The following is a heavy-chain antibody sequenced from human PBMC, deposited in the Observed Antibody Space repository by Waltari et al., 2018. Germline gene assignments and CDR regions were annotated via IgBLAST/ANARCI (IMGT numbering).Heavy chain of an antibody. CDR2: VSASGGAT. CDR1: GFPFSNYA. CDR3: TKGIDH. Sequence: EVQLLESGGALVQPGGSVRLSCAASGFPFSNYAMNWVRQAPGKWLEWVSGVSASGGATYYTVSVKGRFTVSRDNAKNTLYLQMNSLRVEDTAFYYCTKGIDHWGQGTLVTVSS. V-gene: IGHV3-23*01. J-gene: IGHJ4*02.